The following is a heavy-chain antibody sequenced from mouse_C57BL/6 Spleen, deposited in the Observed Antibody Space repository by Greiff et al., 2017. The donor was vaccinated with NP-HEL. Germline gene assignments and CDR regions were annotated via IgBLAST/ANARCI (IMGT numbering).Heavy chain of an antibody. Sequence: EVKLVESGAELVRPGASVKLSCTASGFNIKDDYMHWVKQRPEQGLEWIGWIDPENGDTEYASKFQGKATITADTSSNTAYLQLSSLTSEDTAVYYCTSNWSFDYWGQGTTLTVSS. J-gene: IGHJ2*01. CDR2: IDPENGDT. CDR1: GFNIKDDY. CDR3: TSNWSFDY. D-gene: IGHD4-1*01. V-gene: IGHV14-4*01.